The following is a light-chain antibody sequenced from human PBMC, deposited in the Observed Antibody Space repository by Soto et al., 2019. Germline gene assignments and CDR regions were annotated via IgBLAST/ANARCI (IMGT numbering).Light chain of an antibody. CDR1: QGISSW. CDR2: TAS. J-gene: IGKJ1*01. CDR3: QQSYSMPRT. Sequence: DIQMTQSQSSVSASGRDRXXITCXASQGISSWLAWYQQKPGKAPKXXIYTASNVQSGVPSRISGSGSGTDFTLTISSLQPEDFATYYCQQSYSMPRTFGQGTKVDIK. V-gene: IGKV1-12*01.